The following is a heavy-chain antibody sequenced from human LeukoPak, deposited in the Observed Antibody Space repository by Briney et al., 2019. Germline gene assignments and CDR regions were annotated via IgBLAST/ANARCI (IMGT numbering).Heavy chain of an antibody. CDR1: GGTFSSYA. Sequence: ASVKVSCKASGGTFSSYAISWVRQAPGQGLEWMGGIIPIFGTANYAQKFQGRVTITADKSTSTAYMELSSLRSEDTAVYYCARGRTDGYNYREYYFDYWGQGTLVTVSS. CDR3: ARGRTDGYNYREYYFDY. V-gene: IGHV1-69*06. J-gene: IGHJ4*02. D-gene: IGHD5-24*01. CDR2: IIPIFGTA.